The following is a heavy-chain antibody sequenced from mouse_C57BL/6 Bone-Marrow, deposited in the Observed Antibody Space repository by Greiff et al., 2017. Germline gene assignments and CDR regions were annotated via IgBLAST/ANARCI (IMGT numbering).Heavy chain of an antibody. Sequence: DVQLVASGGGLVKPGGSLKLSCAASGFTFSSYAMSWVRQTPEKRLEWVATISDGGSYTSYPDNVKGRFTISRDNAKNNLYLQMSHLKSEDTAMYYCARDGYFDYWGQGTTLTVSS. V-gene: IGHV5-4*01. CDR3: ARDGYFDY. CDR1: GFTFSSYA. J-gene: IGHJ2*01. CDR2: ISDGGSYT.